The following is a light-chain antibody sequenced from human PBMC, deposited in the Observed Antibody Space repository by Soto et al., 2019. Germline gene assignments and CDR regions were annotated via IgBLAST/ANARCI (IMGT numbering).Light chain of an antibody. V-gene: IGLV2-8*01. CDR3: SSYAGSNVV. J-gene: IGLJ2*01. Sequence: QSVLTQPPSASGSPGQSVTISCTGTSSDVGGYNYVSWYQQHPGKAPKLMIYEVSKRPSGVPDRFSGSKSGNTTSLTGSGLQAEDEADYYCSSYAGSNVVFGGGTNLTLL. CDR2: EVS. CDR1: SSDVGGYNY.